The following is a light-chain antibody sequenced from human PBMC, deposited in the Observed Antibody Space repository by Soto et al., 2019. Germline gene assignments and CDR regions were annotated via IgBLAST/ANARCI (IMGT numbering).Light chain of an antibody. CDR2: GAS. J-gene: IGKJ3*01. Sequence: EIVLTQSPGTLSLSPGERATLSCRASQSVSSSYLAWYQQKPGQAPRLLIYGASSRATGIPDRFSGSGSGTHFTLTISRLEPEDLAVYYCQQYGNSPTYGPGTKVDIK. CDR3: QQYGNSPT. V-gene: IGKV3-20*01. CDR1: QSVSSSY.